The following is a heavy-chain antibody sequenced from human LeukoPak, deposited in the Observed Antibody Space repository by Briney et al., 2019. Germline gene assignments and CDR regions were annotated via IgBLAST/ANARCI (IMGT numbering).Heavy chain of an antibody. CDR2: IYYSGST. V-gene: IGHV4-31*03. CDR3: ARVRLEQGRYFDY. D-gene: IGHD1/OR15-1a*01. CDR1: GGSISSGGYY. Sequence: SQTLSLTCTVSGGSISSGGYYWRWIRQHPGKGLEWIGYIYYSGSTYYNPSLKSRVTISVDTSKNQFSLKLSSVTAADTAVYYCARVRLEQGRYFDYWGQGTLVTVSS. J-gene: IGHJ4*02.